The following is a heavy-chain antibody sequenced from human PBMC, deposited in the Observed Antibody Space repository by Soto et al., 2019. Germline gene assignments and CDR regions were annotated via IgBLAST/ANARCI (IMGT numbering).Heavy chain of an antibody. J-gene: IGHJ5*02. CDR1: GFIFSTTD. D-gene: IGHD3-10*01. CDR3: AKNSGWFNT. CDR2: IEGSGATT. V-gene: IGHV3-23*01. Sequence: PGGSLRLSCAASGFIFSTTDMSWVRQAPGKGLEWVSTIEGSGATTYYADSVKGRFTISRDNSKNTVYLHMDSLTADDTAVYYCAKNSGWFNTWGQGT.